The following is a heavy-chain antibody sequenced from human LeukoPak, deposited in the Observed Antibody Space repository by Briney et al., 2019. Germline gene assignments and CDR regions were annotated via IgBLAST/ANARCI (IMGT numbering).Heavy chain of an antibody. V-gene: IGHV3-23*01. J-gene: IGHJ4*02. CDR3: AKVYYYDSSGYDYFDY. CDR1: GFTFSSYA. CDR2: ISGSGGST. Sequence: PGVSLRLSCAASGFTFSSYAMSWVRQAPGKGLEWVSAISGSGGSTYYADSVKGRFTISRDNSKNTLYLQMNSLRAEDTAVYYCAKVYYYDSSGYDYFDYWGQGTLVTVSS. D-gene: IGHD3-22*01.